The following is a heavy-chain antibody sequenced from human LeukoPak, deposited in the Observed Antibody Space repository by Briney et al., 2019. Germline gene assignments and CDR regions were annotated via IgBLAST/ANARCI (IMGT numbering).Heavy chain of an antibody. J-gene: IGHJ5*02. CDR3: ARETDYGDYEAFDP. CDR1: GFTVSSNY. Sequence: GGSLRLSCAASGFTVSSNYMSWVRQAPGKGLEWVSVTYSGGSTYYADSVKGRFTISRDNSKNTLYLQMNSLRAEDTAVYYCARETDYGDYEAFDPWGQGTLVTVSS. CDR2: TYSGGST. V-gene: IGHV3-53*01. D-gene: IGHD4-17*01.